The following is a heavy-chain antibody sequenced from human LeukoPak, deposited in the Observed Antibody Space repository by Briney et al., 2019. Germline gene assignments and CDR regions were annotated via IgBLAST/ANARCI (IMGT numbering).Heavy chain of an antibody. D-gene: IGHD6-13*01. V-gene: IGHV1-69*13. Sequence: EASVTVSCTASGGTFSSYAISWVRQAPGQGLEWMGGIIPIFGTANYAQKFQGRVTITADESTSTAYMELSSLRSEDTAVYYCARGYSSSSEFDYWGQGTLVTVSS. CDR1: GGTFSSYA. CDR3: ARGYSSSSEFDY. J-gene: IGHJ4*02. CDR2: IIPIFGTA.